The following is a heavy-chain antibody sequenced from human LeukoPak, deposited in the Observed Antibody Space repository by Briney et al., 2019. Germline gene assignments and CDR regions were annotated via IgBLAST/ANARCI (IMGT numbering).Heavy chain of an antibody. J-gene: IGHJ4*02. CDR1: GYTFTGYY. Sequence: ASVMVSCKASGYTFTGYYMHWVRQAPGQGLEWMGWINPNSGGTNYAQKFQGRVTMTRDTSISTAYMELSRLRSDDTAVYYCARDGSGYYDSSGYYFDYWGQGTLVTVSS. CDR3: ARDGSGYYDSSGYYFDY. V-gene: IGHV1-2*02. D-gene: IGHD3-22*01. CDR2: INPNSGGT.